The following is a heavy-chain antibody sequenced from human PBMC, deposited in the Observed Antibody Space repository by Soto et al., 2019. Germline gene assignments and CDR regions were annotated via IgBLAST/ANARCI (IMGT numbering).Heavy chain of an antibody. D-gene: IGHD4-17*01. Sequence: ASVKVSCKASGYTFTSYYMHWVRQAPGQGLEWMGIINPSGGSTRYAQKFQGRVTMTRDTSTSTVYMELSSLRSEDTAVYYCAYDYGDYDFDYWGQGTLVTVSS. V-gene: IGHV1-46*01. CDR1: GYTFTSYY. J-gene: IGHJ4*02. CDR2: INPSGGST. CDR3: AYDYGDYDFDY.